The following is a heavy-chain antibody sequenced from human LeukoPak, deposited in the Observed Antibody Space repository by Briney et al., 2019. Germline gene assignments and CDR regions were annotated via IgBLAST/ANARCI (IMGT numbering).Heavy chain of an antibody. V-gene: IGHV4-39*01. J-gene: IGHJ1*01. CDR3: ARQWDSSGYHEYFQH. CDR2: IYYSGTT. D-gene: IGHD3-22*01. Sequence: PSETLSLTCTVSGGSISSSGFYWGRIRQPPGMGLEWIGSIYYSGTTYYNPSLKSRVTISVDTSKNQFPLKLRSVTAADTAVYYCARQWDSSGYHEYFQHWGQGTLVTVSS. CDR1: GGSISSSGFY.